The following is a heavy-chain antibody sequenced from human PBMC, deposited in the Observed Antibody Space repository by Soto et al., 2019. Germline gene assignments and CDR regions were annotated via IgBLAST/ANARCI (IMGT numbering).Heavy chain of an antibody. V-gene: IGHV4-39*01. D-gene: IGHD1-20*01. CDR3: ARITGRHLDY. Sequence: LSLTCTVSSGSISVTNVFWGWVRQPPGKGLEWIGNVDYSGTAYFSPSLATRVTFHVDTSKNQFSLTLYSVAAADTAVYYCARITGRHLDYWGQGILVTVSS. J-gene: IGHJ4*02. CDR2: VDYSGTA. CDR1: SGSISVTNVF.